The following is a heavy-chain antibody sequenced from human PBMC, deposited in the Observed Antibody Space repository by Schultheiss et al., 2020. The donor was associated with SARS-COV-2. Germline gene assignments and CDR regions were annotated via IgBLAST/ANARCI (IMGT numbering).Heavy chain of an antibody. CDR3: ARSKTVANMDV. J-gene: IGHJ6*02. CDR1: GGSFSGYY. D-gene: IGHD4-23*01. CDR2: IYYSGST. Sequence: SETLSLTCAVYGGSFSGYYWSWIRQPPGKGLEWIGSIYYSGSTYYNPSLKSRVTISVDTSKNQFSLKLSSVTAADTAVYYCARSKTVANMDVWGQGTTVTVSS. V-gene: IGHV4-34*01.